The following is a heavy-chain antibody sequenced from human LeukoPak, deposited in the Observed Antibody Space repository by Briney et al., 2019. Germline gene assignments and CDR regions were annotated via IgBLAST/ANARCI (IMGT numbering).Heavy chain of an antibody. D-gene: IGHD3-3*02. CDR1: GFTFDDYA. J-gene: IGHJ4*02. CDR3: AKDIAAIAFYYFDY. V-gene: IGHV3-9*01. Sequence: PGRSLRLSCAASGFTFDDYAMHWVRQAPGKGLEWVSGISWNSGSIGYADSVKGRFTISRDNAKNSLYLQMNSLRAEDTALYYCAKDIAAIAFYYFDYWGQGTLVTVSS. CDR2: ISWNSGSI.